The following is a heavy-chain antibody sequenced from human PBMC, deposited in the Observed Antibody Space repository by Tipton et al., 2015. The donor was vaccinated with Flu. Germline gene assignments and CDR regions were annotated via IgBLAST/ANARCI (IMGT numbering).Heavy chain of an antibody. CDR1: GGSISSYY. D-gene: IGHD1-26*01. J-gene: IGHJ5*02. Sequence: TLSLTCTVSGGSISSYYWSWIRQPPGKGLEWIGYIYYSGSTNYNPSLKSRVTISIDTSKNQFSLKLSSVTAADTAVYYCARLIENWFDPWGQGTLVTVSS. CDR3: ARLIENWFDP. V-gene: IGHV4-59*08. CDR2: IYYSGST.